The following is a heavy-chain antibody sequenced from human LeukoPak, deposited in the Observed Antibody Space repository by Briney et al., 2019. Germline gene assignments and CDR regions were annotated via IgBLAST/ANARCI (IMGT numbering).Heavy chain of an antibody. V-gene: IGHV3-53*01. CDR2: IHKDGQT. D-gene: IGHD3-9*01. CDR3: ARHGLLRYVDD. CDR1: GFTVSSSY. J-gene: IGHJ4*02. Sequence: GGSLRLSCAAAGFTVSSSYVAWVRQAPGKGLEWVAVIHKDGQTYYSDSVRGRFTISRDGSKNTLYLEMTSLRAEDTAVCYCARHGLLRYVDDWGQGSLVTVSS.